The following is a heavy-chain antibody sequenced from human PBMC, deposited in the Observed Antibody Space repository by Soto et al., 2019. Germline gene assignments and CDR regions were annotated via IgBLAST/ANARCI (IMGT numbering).Heavy chain of an antibody. CDR3: AKVKYYGSGSYSSYFDY. Sequence: GGSLRLSXAASGFTFSSYGMHWVRQAPGKGLEWVAVISYDGSNKYYADSVKGRFTIPRDNSKNTLYLQMNSLRAEDTAVYYCAKVKYYGSGSYSSYFDYWGQGTLVTVSS. J-gene: IGHJ4*02. D-gene: IGHD3-10*01. CDR2: ISYDGSNK. V-gene: IGHV3-30*18. CDR1: GFTFSSYG.